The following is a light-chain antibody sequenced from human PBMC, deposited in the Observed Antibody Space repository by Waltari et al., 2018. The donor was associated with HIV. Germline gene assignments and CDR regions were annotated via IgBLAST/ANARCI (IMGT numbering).Light chain of an antibody. V-gene: IGLV1-47*01. CDR1: NSNIGSNY. CDR2: KNN. J-gene: IGLJ2*01. CDR3: AAWDDRLNLV. Sequence: QSVLTQPPSASGTPGQRATISCFGSNSNIGSNYVYWSQQLPGMAPKLPITKNNRRPSGGPVRFPVPKSVTSASLAISWLRSEDEADYYCAAWDDRLNLVFGGGTKLTVL.